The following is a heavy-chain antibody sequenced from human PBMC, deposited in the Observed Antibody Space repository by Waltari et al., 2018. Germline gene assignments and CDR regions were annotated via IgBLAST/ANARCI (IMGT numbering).Heavy chain of an antibody. CDR3: ARAHGDDYYYYMDV. Sequence: QVQLQESGPGLVKPSQTLSLTCTVSGGSISSGDYYWSWIRQPPGKGLGCIGYIYYSGSTYYNPSLKGRFTVSVDSSKNQFSLKLSSVTAADTAVYYCARAHGDDYYYYMDVWGKGTTVTVSS. J-gene: IGHJ6*03. CDR1: GGSISSGDYY. CDR2: IYYSGST. V-gene: IGHV4-30-4*08. D-gene: IGHD4-17*01.